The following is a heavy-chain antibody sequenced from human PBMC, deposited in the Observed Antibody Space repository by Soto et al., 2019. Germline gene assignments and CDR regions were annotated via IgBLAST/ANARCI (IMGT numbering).Heavy chain of an antibody. V-gene: IGHV4-4*07. J-gene: IGHJ4*02. CDR3: ARGIQLWYSEHFDY. D-gene: IGHD5-18*01. CDR2: IYTSGST. CDR1: GGSISSYY. Sequence: QVQLQESGPGLVKPSETLSLTCTVFGGSISSYYWSXIRQXXXKGLEWIGRIYTSGSTNYNPSLKSRVTMSVDTSKNQFSLKLSSVTAADTAVYYCARGIQLWYSEHFDYWGQGTLVTVSS.